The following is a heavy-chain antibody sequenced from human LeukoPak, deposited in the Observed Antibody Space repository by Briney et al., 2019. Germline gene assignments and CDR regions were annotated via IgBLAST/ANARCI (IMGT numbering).Heavy chain of an antibody. J-gene: IGHJ4*02. CDR3: ARENQYYNY. CDR1: GYTFTDYY. CDR2: INPKSGGT. V-gene: IGHV1-2*02. Sequence: ASVKVSCKASGYTFTDYYMHWVRQAPGQGLEWMGWINPKSGGTNYAQNFQGRATMTRDTSISTAYMELSSLRSDDTAVYYCARENQYYNYWGQGTLVTVSS. D-gene: IGHD3-10*01.